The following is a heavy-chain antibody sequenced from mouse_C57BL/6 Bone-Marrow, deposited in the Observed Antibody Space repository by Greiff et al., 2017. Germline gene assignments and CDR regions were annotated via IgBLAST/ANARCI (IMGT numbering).Heavy chain of an antibody. D-gene: IGHD4-1*01. Sequence: QVQLKQSGPELVKPGASVKISCKASGYSFTSYYIHWVKQRPGQGLEWIGWIYPGSGNTKYNEKFKSKATLTADTSSSTAYMQLSSLTSEDSAVYYCAELGPYYFDYWGQGTTLTVSS. CDR3: AELGPYYFDY. CDR2: IYPGSGNT. V-gene: IGHV1-66*01. J-gene: IGHJ2*01. CDR1: GYSFTSYY.